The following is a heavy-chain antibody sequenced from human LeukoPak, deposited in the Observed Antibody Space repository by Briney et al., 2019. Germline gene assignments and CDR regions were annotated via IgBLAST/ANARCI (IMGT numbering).Heavy chain of an antibody. CDR2: ISSSSSYI. J-gene: IGHJ4*02. CDR1: GFTFSNAY. V-gene: IGHV3-21*01. CDR3: ARDLPNYYDSSGYDAEGYFDY. D-gene: IGHD3-22*01. Sequence: GGSLRLSCAASGFTFSNAYMNWVRQAPGKGLEWVSSISSSSSYIYYADSVKGRFTISRDNAKNSLYLQMNSLRAEDTAVYYCARDLPNYYDSSGYDAEGYFDYWGQGTLVTVSS.